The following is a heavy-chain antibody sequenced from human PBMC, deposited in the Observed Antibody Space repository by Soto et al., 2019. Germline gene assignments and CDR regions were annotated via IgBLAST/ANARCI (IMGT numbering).Heavy chain of an antibody. V-gene: IGHV3-30*04. Sequence: QVQLVESGGSVVQPGRSLRLSCAASGFTFSSYAMHWVRQAPGKGLEWVAFISYDGRNKFYADSVEGRFSISRDNSKSTLYLQMNSLRAEDTAVYYCARERDSFDDWGQGTLVTVSS. CDR2: ISYDGRNK. J-gene: IGHJ4*02. CDR3: ARERDSFDD. CDR1: GFTFSSYA.